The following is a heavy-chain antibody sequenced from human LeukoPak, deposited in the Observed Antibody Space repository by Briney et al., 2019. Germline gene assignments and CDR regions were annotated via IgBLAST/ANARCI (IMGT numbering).Heavy chain of an antibody. V-gene: IGHV3-48*01. CDR1: GFTFNTFG. CDR3: ARDVGYRSWFDP. CDR2: ITGSATTT. Sequence: GGTLRLSCATSGFTFNTFGMHWVRQAPGKGLEWVSYITGSATTTYYADSVKGRFTISRDNGKNSLYLQMNSLRAEDTSVYYCARDVGYRSWFDPWGQGTLVIVSS. D-gene: IGHD5-18*01. J-gene: IGHJ5*02.